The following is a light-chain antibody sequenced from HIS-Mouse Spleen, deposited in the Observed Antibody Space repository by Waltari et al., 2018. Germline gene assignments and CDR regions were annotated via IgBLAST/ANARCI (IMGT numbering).Light chain of an antibody. CDR2: DVS. Sequence: QSALTQPRSVSGSPGQPVPISCTGTSSDAGGYNYVSWYQQHPGKAPKLMIYDVSKRPSGVPDRFSGSKSGNTASLTISGLQAEDEADYYCCSYAGSYTYVFGTGTKVTVL. CDR3: CSYAGSYTYV. J-gene: IGLJ1*01. CDR1: SSDAGGYNY. V-gene: IGLV2-11*01.